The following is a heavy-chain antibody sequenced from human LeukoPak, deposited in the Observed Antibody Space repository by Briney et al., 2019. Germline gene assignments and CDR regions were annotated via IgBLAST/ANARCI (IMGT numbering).Heavy chain of an antibody. CDR1: GYTFTSTG. J-gene: IGHJ3*01. V-gene: IGHV1-18*01. CDR3: ARDAPQWRNAFDF. Sequence: ASVMVSCKASGYTFTSTGFCWVRQAPGQGLEWMGWVSSYNGNTNYAQKFQGRVTMTTDTSTNTAYMELRSLRSDDTAVYFCARDAPQWRNAFDFWGQGTMVTVSS. D-gene: IGHD6-19*01. CDR2: VSSYNGNT.